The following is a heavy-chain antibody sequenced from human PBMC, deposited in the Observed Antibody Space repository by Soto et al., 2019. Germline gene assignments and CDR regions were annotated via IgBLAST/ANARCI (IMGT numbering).Heavy chain of an antibody. D-gene: IGHD2-15*01. Sequence: EVQLVESGGDLVRPGGSLRLSCAASGFTVSSHYMNWVRQAPGKGLEWVSLIQSGGSTFYADSVKGRFTISRDNSKNTLFLQMNSLRVEDTAMYYCSRDDVYCSGGSCYGVPIDVWGRGTTVTVSS. V-gene: IGHV3-66*01. J-gene: IGHJ6*03. CDR2: IQSGGST. CDR1: GFTVSSHY. CDR3: SRDDVYCSGGSCYGVPIDV.